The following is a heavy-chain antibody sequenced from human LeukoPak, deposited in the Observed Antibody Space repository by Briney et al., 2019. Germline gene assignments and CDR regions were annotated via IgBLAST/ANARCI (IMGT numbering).Heavy chain of an antibody. J-gene: IGHJ4*02. CDR3: ARATQQLVPYYFDY. CDR2: INHSGST. CDR1: GGSFSGYY. V-gene: IGHV4-34*01. D-gene: IGHD6-13*01. Sequence: SETLSLTCAVYGGSFSGYYWSWIRQPPGKGLEWIGEINHSGSTNCNPSLKSRVTISVDTSKNQFSLKLSSVTAADTAVYYCARATQQLVPYYFDYWGQGALVTVSS.